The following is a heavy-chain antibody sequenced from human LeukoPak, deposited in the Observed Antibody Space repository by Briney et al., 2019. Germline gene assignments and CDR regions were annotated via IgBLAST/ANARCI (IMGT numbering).Heavy chain of an antibody. CDR3: GAFGYEAGIDL. CDR1: EFVFRNLW. Sequence: PGGSLRLSCGASEFVFRNLWMTWVRQSPGNGLEWVANISPRGTETYYVDPFKGRFTISRDNATNLLFLQMNTLRADDTAVYFCGAFGYEAGIDLWGQGTLVAVSS. J-gene: IGHJ4*02. D-gene: IGHD2-2*01. CDR2: ISPRGTET. V-gene: IGHV3-7*01.